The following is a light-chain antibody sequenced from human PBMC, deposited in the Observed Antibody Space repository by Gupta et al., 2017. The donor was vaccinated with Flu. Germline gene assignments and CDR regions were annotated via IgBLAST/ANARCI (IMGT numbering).Light chain of an antibody. CDR3: MQGAHWPWA. V-gene: IGKV2-30*01. Sequence: DVVMTQPPLSLPVTLGQTASISCRSSQSLVYSDGNTVLHWFQQRPGQAPRRLIYLVSHRESGVPDRFSGSGSGTEFTLKISRVEAEDVGIYFCMQGAHWPWAFGQGTKVEI. CDR2: LVS. CDR1: QSLVYSDGNTV. J-gene: IGKJ1*01.